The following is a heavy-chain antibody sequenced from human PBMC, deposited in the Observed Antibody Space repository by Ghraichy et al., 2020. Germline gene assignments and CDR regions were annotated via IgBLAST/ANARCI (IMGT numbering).Heavy chain of an antibody. D-gene: IGHD1-26*01. CDR1: GFTFRNYA. Sequence: GGSLRLSCAASGFTFRNYAMSWVRQAPGKGLEWVSAISNSGDSKYYADSVKGRFTISRDNSKNTLYLQMSSLRADDTAVYYYAKNYDGRYLNMRFDPWGQGTLVTFSS. J-gene: IGHJ5*02. V-gene: IGHV3-23*01. CDR3: AKNYDGRYLNMRFDP. CDR2: ISNSGDSK.